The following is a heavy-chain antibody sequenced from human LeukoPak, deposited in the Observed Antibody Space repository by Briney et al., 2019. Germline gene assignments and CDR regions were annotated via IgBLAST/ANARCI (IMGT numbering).Heavy chain of an antibody. CDR1: GGSISSSNW. Sequence: PPGTLSLTCAVSGGSISSSNWWSWVRPPPGKGLEWIGEIYHSGSTNYNPSLKSRVTISVDKSKNQFSLKLSSVTAADTAVYYCASKGEYCSGGSCYWAFDYWGQGTLVTVSS. CDR3: ASKGEYCSGGSCYWAFDY. J-gene: IGHJ4*02. V-gene: IGHV4-4*03. D-gene: IGHD2-15*01. CDR2: IYHSGST.